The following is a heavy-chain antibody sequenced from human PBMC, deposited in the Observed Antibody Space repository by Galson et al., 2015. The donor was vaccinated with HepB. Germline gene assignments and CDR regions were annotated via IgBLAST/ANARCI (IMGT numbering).Heavy chain of an antibody. Sequence: SLRLSCAASGFTLHSYAMHWVRQAPGKGLEWVAVISYDGSNNYYADSVKGRFTISRDNSKNTLYLQMNSLRAEDTAVYYCARPYDPNAFDIWGQGTMVAVSS. V-gene: IGHV3-30-3*01. J-gene: IGHJ3*02. CDR2: ISYDGSNN. CDR1: GFTLHSYA. D-gene: IGHD3-16*01. CDR3: ARPYDPNAFDI.